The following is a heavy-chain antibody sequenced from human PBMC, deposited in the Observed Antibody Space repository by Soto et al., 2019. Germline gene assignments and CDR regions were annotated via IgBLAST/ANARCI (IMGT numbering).Heavy chain of an antibody. V-gene: IGHV3-30*18. CDR2: ISYDGTNK. CDR3: AKDWGRYCSGRTCYLFDY. D-gene: IGHD2-15*01. CDR1: GFTFSSYV. Sequence: QVQLVESGGGVVQPGTSLRLSCAASGFTFSSYVMHWVRQAPGNGLEWVAVISYDGTNKYYSDSVKGRFTISRDNSKNTLDLQMNSLRAEDTAVYYCAKDWGRYCSGRTCYLFDYWGQGTLVTVSS. J-gene: IGHJ4*02.